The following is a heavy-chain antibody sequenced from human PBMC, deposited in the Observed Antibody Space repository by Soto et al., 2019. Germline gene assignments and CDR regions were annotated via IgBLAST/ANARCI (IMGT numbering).Heavy chain of an antibody. CDR1: GYTFTSYG. D-gene: IGHD6-6*01. Sequence: VASVKVSCKASGYTFTSYGISWVRQAPGQGLEWMGWISAYNGNTNYAQKPQGRVTMTTDTSTSTAYMELRSLRSDDTAVYYCARFEPGTNPARFEYTNYFDYWGQGTLVTVSS. J-gene: IGHJ4*02. CDR2: ISAYNGNT. V-gene: IGHV1-18*01. CDR3: ARFEPGTNPARFEYTNYFDY.